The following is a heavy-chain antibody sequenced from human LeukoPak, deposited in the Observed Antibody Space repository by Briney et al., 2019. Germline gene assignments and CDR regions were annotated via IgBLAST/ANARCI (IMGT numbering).Heavy chain of an antibody. CDR2: IYPGDSDT. D-gene: IGHD2-2*01. J-gene: IGHJ4*02. CDR1: GYSFTSYW. Sequence: EESLKISCKGSGYSFTSYWIGWVRQMPGKGLEWMGIIYPGDSDTRYSPSFQGQVTISADKSISTAYLQWSSLKASDTVMYYCARLPTLGYCSSTSCFLPYFDYWGQGTLVTVSS. CDR3: ARLPTLGYCSSTSCFLPYFDY. V-gene: IGHV5-51*01.